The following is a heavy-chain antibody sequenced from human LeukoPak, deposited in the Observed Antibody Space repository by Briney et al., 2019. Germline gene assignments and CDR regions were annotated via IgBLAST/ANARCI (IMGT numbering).Heavy chain of an antibody. Sequence: PGRSLRLSCAASGFTFDDYAMHWVRQAPGKGLEWVSGISWNSGSIGYADSVKGRFTISRDNAKNSLYLQMNSLRAEDMALYYCAKGLYSNLLGFDYCGQGTLVTVSS. V-gene: IGHV3-9*03. CDR1: GFTFDDYA. J-gene: IGHJ4*02. CDR2: ISWNSGSI. CDR3: AKGLYSNLLGFDY. D-gene: IGHD4-11*01.